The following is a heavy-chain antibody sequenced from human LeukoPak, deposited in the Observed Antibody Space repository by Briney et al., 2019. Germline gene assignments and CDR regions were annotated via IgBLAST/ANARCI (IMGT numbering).Heavy chain of an antibody. J-gene: IGHJ6*02. CDR3: AKDIKGDYLYGMDV. Sequence: GGSLRLSCAASGFTFDDYAMHWVRQAPGKGLEWVSGISWNSGSIGYADSVKGRFTISRDNAKNSLYLQMNSLRAEDTALYYCAKDIKGDYLYGMDVWGQGTTVTVSS. CDR1: GFTFDDYA. CDR2: ISWNSGSI. V-gene: IGHV3-9*01.